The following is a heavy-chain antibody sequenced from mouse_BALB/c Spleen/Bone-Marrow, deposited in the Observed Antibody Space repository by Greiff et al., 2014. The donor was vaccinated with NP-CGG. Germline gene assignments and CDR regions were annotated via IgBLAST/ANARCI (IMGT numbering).Heavy chain of an antibody. CDR3: ARNYDYDGGYYAMDY. D-gene: IGHD2-4*01. Sequence: VQLQQSGAELAKPGASVKMSCKAFGYNFISYWMHWVKQRPGQGLEWIGYINPSTGYTEYNQKFKDKATLTADKSSSKAYMRLSSLTSEDSAVYYCARNYDYDGGYYAMDYWGQGTSVTVSS. CDR1: GYNFISYW. V-gene: IGHV1-7*01. CDR2: INPSTGYT. J-gene: IGHJ4*01.